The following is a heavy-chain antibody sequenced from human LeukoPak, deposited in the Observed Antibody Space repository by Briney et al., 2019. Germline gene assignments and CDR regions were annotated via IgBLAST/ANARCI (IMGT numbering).Heavy chain of an antibody. CDR1: GGSISSYY. V-gene: IGHV4-59*01. Sequence: ASETLSLTCTVSGGSISSYYWSWIRQPPGKGLEWIGYIYYSGSTNYNPSLKSRVTISVDTSKNQFSLKLSSVTAADTAVYYSARVRIGWYGYYFDYWGQGTLVTVSS. J-gene: IGHJ4*02. CDR2: IYYSGST. D-gene: IGHD6-19*01. CDR3: ARVRIGWYGYYFDY.